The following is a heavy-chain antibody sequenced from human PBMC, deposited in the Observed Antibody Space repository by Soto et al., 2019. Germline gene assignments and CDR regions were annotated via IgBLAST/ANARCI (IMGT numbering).Heavy chain of an antibody. J-gene: IGHJ4*02. CDR3: ARGGRGYVWFHEF. Sequence: QEQLVQSGAEVKKPGSSVKVSCKASGGIFSSYAISWVRQAPGQGLEWMGGIIPIFGTANYAQKFQGRVTITADESTNTAYMDLSSLKSEDTVIYYCARGGRGYVWFHEFCGQGTLVTVSS. V-gene: IGHV1-69*01. CDR1: GGIFSSYA. D-gene: IGHD3-22*01. CDR2: IIPIFGTA.